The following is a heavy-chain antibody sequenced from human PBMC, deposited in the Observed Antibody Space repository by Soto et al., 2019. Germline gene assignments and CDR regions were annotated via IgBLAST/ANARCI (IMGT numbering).Heavy chain of an antibody. V-gene: IGHV1-24*01. D-gene: IGHD2-2*01. CDR3: ATEFSNSWPLDY. CDR2: FHPEDGET. Sequence: ASVKVSCKVSGYTLTELSMHWVRQAPGKGLEWMGSFHPEDGETTYAQKFQGRVTMTEDTSTGTVYMELSGLISEDTAVYYCATEFSNSWPLDYWGQGTLVTVSS. J-gene: IGHJ4*02. CDR1: GYTLTELS.